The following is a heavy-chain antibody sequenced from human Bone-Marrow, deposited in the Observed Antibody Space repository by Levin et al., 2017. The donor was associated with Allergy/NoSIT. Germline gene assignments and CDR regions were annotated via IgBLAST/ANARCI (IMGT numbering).Heavy chain of an antibody. V-gene: IGHV3-15*01. CDR3: TTHSGRLRGYYYYGMDV. CDR1: GFTFSNAW. CDR2: IKSKTDGWTT. D-gene: IGHD4-17*01. J-gene: IGHJ6*02. Sequence: GGSLRLSCAASGFTFSNAWMSWVRQAPGKGLEWVGRIKSKTDGWTTDYAAPVKGRFTIARADSKNTLYLQMNSLKTEDTAVYYCTTHSGRLRGYYYYGMDVWGQGTTVTVSS.